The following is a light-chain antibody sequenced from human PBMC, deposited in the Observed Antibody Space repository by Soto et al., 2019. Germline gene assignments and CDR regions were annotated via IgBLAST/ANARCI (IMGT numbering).Light chain of an antibody. J-gene: IGLJ3*02. CDR1: SSDVGRYNL. CDR3: CSHAGSYSWV. V-gene: IGLV2-23*02. CDR2: EVN. Sequence: QSALTQPASVSGSPGQSITISCTGTSSDVGRYNLVSWYQQHPGKAPKLMICEVNKRPSGVSNRFSGSKSGNTASLTISGLQAEDEADYYCCSHAGSYSWVFGGGTSSPS.